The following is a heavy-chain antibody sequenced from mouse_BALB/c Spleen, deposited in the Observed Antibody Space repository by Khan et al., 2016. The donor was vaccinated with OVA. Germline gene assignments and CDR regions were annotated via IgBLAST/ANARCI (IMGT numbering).Heavy chain of an antibody. Sequence: QVQLKQSGPGLVQPSQSLSITCTVSGFSLTNYSLHWVRQSPGKGLEWLGVIWSGGSTDYNAAFISRLSISKDNSKSQVFFKMNSLQANDTAIYYCARRGDYYGNSWFAYWGQGTLVTVSA. CDR3: ARRGDYYGNSWFAY. CDR1: GFSLTNYS. V-gene: IGHV2-2*02. CDR2: IWSGGST. D-gene: IGHD2-1*01. J-gene: IGHJ3*01.